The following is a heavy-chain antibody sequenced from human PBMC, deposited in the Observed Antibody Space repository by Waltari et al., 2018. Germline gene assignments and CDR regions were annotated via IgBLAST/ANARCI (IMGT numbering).Heavy chain of an antibody. J-gene: IGHJ6*03. CDR3: ARDRGWFREGNSYFYMDS. CDR2: IYTSGTT. V-gene: IGHV4-4*07. CDR1: GASITGYY. Sequence: QVQLQESGPGLVRPSGTLSLTCSVSGASITGYYWTWIRQSAGKGLEWVGRIYTSGTTHYNPSLKSRVIISVDTSKNQFSLNLNSVTAADTAVYYCARDRGWFREGNSYFYMDSWGKGTTVTVSS. D-gene: IGHD3-10*01.